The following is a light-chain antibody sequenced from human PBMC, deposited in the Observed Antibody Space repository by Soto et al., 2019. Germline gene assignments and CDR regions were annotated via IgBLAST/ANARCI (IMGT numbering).Light chain of an antibody. CDR3: HPSDSRLSRWV. V-gene: IGLV1-40*01. Sequence: QSVLTQPPSVSGAPGQRVTISGTGSSSNIGAGYDVHWYQQLPGTAPELLIYGNSNRPSGVPDRLSGSKSGTSASLAITGLQAEDEPHDYCHPSDSRLSRWVFGRGTPHTV. CDR1: SSNIGAGYD. J-gene: IGLJ7*01. CDR2: GNS.